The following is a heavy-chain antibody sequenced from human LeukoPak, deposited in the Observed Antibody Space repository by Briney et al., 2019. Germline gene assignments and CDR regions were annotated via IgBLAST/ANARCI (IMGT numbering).Heavy chain of an antibody. D-gene: IGHD3-22*01. CDR2: IYTSGNT. CDR3: ARGGWNKFDY. Sequence: SETLSLTCTVSGGSISSSSYYWSWIRQPAGKGLEWIGHIYTSGNTNYDPSLKSRVTISVDTSKNQFSLRLSSVTAADTAVYYCARGGWNKFDYWGQGTLVTVSS. V-gene: IGHV4-61*09. J-gene: IGHJ4*02. CDR1: GGSISSSSYY.